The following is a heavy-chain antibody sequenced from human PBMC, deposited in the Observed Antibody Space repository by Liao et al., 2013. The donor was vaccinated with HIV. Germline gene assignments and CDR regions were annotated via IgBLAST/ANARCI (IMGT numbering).Heavy chain of an antibody. D-gene: IGHD3-3*01. Sequence: QVQLQQWGAGLLKPSETLSLTCAVYGGSFSGYYWSWIRQPPGKGLEWIGSIYYSGSTYYSPSLKSRVTISVDTSKNQFSLKLSSVTAADTAVYYCAREALNYDFWSGYYTHYYYYMDVWGKGTTVTVSS. CDR3: AREALNYDFWSGYYTHYYYYMDV. V-gene: IGHV4-34*01. J-gene: IGHJ6*03. CDR2: IYYSGST. CDR1: GGSFSGYY.